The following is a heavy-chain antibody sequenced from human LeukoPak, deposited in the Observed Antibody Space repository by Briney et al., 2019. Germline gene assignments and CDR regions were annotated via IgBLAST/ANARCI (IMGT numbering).Heavy chain of an antibody. CDR3: ARDVRGPHDF. Sequence: PGGSLRLSCAASGFAFSVSWMHWVRQAPGKGLVWVSRIDPDGNTDYADSVKGRFTISRDNAKNTLYLQMNSLRAEDTAVYRCARDVRGPHDFWGQGTLVTVSS. D-gene: IGHD2/OR15-2a*01. CDR1: GFAFSVSW. V-gene: IGHV3-74*01. J-gene: IGHJ4*02. CDR2: IDPDGNT.